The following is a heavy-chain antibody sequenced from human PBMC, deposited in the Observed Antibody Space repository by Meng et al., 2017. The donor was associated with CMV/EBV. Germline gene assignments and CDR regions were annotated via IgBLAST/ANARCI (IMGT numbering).Heavy chain of an antibody. D-gene: IGHD2-2*02. CDR1: GFIFSDYY. V-gene: IGHV3-11*04. Sequence: GESLKISCAASGFIFSDYYMNWIRQAPGKGLEWVSYISSRGDIIHYADSVKGRFTLSRGNAKNSLYLQMNSLRAEDTAVYFFAGDYCSSTSCYREGYYYYYYGLDVGGQGTMVTVSS. CDR3: AGDYCSSTSCYREGYYYYYYGLDV. J-gene: IGHJ6*02. CDR2: ISSRGDII.